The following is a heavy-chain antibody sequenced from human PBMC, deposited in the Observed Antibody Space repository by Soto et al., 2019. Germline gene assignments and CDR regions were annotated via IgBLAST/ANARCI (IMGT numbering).Heavy chain of an antibody. V-gene: IGHV1-46*01. J-gene: IGHJ4*02. Sequence: GASVKVSCKASGYTFTTYYMHWVRQAPGQGLEWMGVIIPVFGSANYAQKFQGRVTITADKSTSTAYMELSSLRSEDTAVYYCARDQIDWNYFAYWGQGPMVTVSS. CDR2: IIPVFGSA. D-gene: IGHD1-1*01. CDR1: GYTFTTYY. CDR3: ARDQIDWNYFAY.